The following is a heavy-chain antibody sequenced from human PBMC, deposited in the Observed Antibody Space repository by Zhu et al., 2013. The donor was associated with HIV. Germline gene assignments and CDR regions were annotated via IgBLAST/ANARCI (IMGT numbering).Heavy chain of an antibody. CDR3: ARDHFKWMATIGVYFDY. Sequence: QVQLVQSGAEVKKPGSSVKVSCKASGGTFSSYAISWVRQAPGQGLEWMGGIIPIFGTANYAQKFQGRVTITADESTSTAYMELSSLRSEDTAVYYCARDHFKWMATIGVYFDYWGQGTLVTVSS. CDR2: IIPIFGTA. J-gene: IGHJ4*02. D-gene: IGHD5-12*01. CDR1: GGTFSSYA. V-gene: IGHV1-69*01.